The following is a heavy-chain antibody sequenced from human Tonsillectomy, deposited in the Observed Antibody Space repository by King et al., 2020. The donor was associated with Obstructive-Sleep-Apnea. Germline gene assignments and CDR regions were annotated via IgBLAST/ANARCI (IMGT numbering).Heavy chain of an antibody. CDR1: GYSFTSYW. J-gene: IGHJ5*02. CDR2: IDPSDSYT. D-gene: IGHD3-22*01. V-gene: IGHV5-10-1*03. Sequence: VQLVESGAEVKKPGESLRISCKGSGYSFTSYWISWVRQMPGKGLEWMGRIDPSDSYTNYSPSFQGHVTISADKSIGTAYLQWSSLKASDTAMYYCARGTMIVVPHNWFDPWGQGTLVTVSS. CDR3: ARGTMIVVPHNWFDP.